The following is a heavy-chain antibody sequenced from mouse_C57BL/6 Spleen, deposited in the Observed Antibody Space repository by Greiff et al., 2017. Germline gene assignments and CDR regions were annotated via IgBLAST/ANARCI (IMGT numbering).Heavy chain of an antibody. CDR1: GFSLSTSGMG. CDR2: IYWDDDK. D-gene: IGHD2-5*01. Sequence: VTLIVCGPGLLQSSQTLSLTCSFSGFSLSTSGMGVSWIRQPSGKGLEWLAHIYWDDDKRYNPSLKSRLTNTKDTPRNQVFLKITSVDTSDTATYYGGRGSNYYFDVRGTGATVTVSS. J-gene: IGHJ1*03. CDR3: GRGSNYYFDV. V-gene: IGHV8-12*01.